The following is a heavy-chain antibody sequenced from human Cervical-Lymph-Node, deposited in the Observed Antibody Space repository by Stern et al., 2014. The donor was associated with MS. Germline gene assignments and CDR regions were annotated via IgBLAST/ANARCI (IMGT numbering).Heavy chain of an antibody. J-gene: IGHJ4*02. V-gene: IGHV3-30*04. CDR2: VSFDGRNK. Sequence: VQLVESGGGVVQPGRSLRLSCAASGFTFSSYAMHWVRQAPGKGLEWEAFVSFDGRNKYYSDSVKGRFTTSRDNSKNTLYLQINSLRPEDTAVYYCARDRQDFWGQGTLVTVSS. CDR3: ARDRQDF. CDR1: GFTFSSYA.